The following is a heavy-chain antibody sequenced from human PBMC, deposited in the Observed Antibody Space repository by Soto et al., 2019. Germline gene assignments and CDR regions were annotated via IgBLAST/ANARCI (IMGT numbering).Heavy chain of an antibody. V-gene: IGHV3-11*01. J-gene: IGHJ6*02. CDR2: SSNRDRST. Sequence: QVQLVESGGGLVKPGGSLRLSCAASGFIFSDYYMTWIRQAPGKGLEWLSCSSNRDRSTYYADSVKDRFVVSKDNAKNLVYLQMNSLIAQDTAVYFCARAWKIEKIGVISMSKGLDVWGQGTTVTVSS. CDR3: ARAWKIEKIGVISMSKGLDV. D-gene: IGHD3-3*01. CDR1: GFIFSDYY.